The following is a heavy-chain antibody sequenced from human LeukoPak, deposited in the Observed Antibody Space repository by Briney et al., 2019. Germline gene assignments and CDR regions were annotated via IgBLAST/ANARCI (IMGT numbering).Heavy chain of an antibody. V-gene: IGHV3-21*04. CDR1: RFTFSSYS. D-gene: IGHD3-22*01. Sequence: TGGSLRLSCAASRFTFSSYSMNWVRQAPGKGLEWVSSISSSGSYIYYADSVKGRFTISRDNAKDSLYLQMNSLRAEDTALYHCAREARASVVATYYYYMDVWGKGTTVTISS. CDR2: ISSSGSYI. CDR3: AREARASVVATYYYYMDV. J-gene: IGHJ6*03.